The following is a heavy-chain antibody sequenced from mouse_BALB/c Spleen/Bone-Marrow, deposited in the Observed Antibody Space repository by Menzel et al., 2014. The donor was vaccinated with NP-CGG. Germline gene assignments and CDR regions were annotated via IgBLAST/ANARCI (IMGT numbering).Heavy chain of an antibody. CDR2: IDPAIFT. J-gene: IGHJ1*01. CDR1: GFNIKDTY. V-gene: IGHV14-3*02. D-gene: IGHD2-14*01. Sequence: VQLKQSGAELVKPGASVKLSCTASGFNIKDTYLHWVKQRPEQGLDWIGRIDPAIFTKYDPKFQGKATITADTSSNTAYLHLSSLTSEDTAVYYCASYRYGWYFDVWGARTTVNVSS. CDR3: ASYRYGWYFDV.